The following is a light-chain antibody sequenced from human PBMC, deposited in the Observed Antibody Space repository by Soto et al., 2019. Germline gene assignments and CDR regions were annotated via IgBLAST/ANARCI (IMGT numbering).Light chain of an antibody. Sequence: EIVLTQSPVTLSLSPGERATLSCRASQSVTSNYLAWYQQKPGQAPRLLVYGASSRATGISDRFSGSGSGTDFTLIISRLEPEDFAVYYCQHYVSPPITFGQGTRLEIK. CDR2: GAS. V-gene: IGKV3-20*01. J-gene: IGKJ5*01. CDR1: QSVTSNY. CDR3: QHYVSPPIT.